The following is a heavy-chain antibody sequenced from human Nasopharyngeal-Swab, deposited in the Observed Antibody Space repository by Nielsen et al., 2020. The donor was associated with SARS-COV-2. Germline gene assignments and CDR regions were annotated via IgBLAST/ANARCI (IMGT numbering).Heavy chain of an antibody. Sequence: GESLKISCAASGFTFSTYAMYWVRQPPAKGLEWVSIISGSGGSTYYADSVKGRFTISRDNSKNTLYLQMNSLGAEDTAVYYCAKRDDYYESSGLGDWGQGTLVTVSS. CDR2: ISGSGGST. CDR1: GFTFSTYA. V-gene: IGHV3-23*01. J-gene: IGHJ4*02. D-gene: IGHD3-22*01. CDR3: AKRDDYYESSGLGD.